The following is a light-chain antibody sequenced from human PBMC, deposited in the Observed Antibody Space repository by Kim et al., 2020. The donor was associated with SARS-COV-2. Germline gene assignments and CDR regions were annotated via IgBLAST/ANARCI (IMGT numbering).Light chain of an antibody. Sequence: SGYRGQTASDTCTGGELGEKYDCWYQQKPGKSPVVVNDQDNKRHSGIPERFSGSNTGNTDTLTISGTQAMDEADYYCQEWDSSTVVFGGGTQLTVL. CDR2: QDN. J-gene: IGLJ2*01. CDR3: QEWDSSTVV. CDR1: ELGEKY. V-gene: IGLV3-1*01.